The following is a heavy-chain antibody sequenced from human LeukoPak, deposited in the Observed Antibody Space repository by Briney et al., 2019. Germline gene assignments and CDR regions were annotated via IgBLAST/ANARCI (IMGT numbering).Heavy chain of an antibody. Sequence: ASVKVSCKASGYTFTSYDINWVRHATGQGLQWMGWMNPNSGNTGYAQKFQGRVTITRNTSISTAYMELSSLRSEDTAVYYCASGGSGSYHDAFDIWGQGTMVTVSS. J-gene: IGHJ3*02. CDR1: GYTFTSYD. D-gene: IGHD3-10*01. CDR2: MNPNSGNT. V-gene: IGHV1-8*03. CDR3: ASGGSGSYHDAFDI.